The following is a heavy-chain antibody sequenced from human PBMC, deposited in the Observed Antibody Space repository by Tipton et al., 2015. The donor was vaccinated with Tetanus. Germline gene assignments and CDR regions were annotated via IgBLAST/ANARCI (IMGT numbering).Heavy chain of an antibody. J-gene: IGHJ6*02. CDR2: IGTAGDT. V-gene: IGHV3-13*01. Sequence: SLRLSCAASGFTLSTYDIHWVRQPPGKGLEWVSGIGTAGDTHYSGSVKGRLTISRENVKNSLSLQLNNLRVGDTAVYYCARGSAGSPMDVWGQGTTVTVSS. CDR1: GFTLSTYD. CDR3: ARGSAGSPMDV.